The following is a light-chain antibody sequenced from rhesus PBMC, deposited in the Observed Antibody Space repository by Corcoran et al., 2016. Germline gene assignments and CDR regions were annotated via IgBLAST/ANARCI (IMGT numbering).Light chain of an antibody. CDR2: AAS. CDR3: QHGYGILYS. CDR1: QGISNN. Sequence: DIQMTQSPSSLSASVGDTVTITCQASQGISNNSAWYQQKPGKVPKLLIYAASTLQSGVPSRFSGSGSGTDFTLPISSLQPEDFATYYCQHGYGILYSFGQGTKVEIK. V-gene: IGKV1-25*02. J-gene: IGKJ2*01.